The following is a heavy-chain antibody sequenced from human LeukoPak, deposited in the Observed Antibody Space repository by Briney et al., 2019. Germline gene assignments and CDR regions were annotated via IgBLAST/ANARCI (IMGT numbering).Heavy chain of an antibody. CDR3: TRVGGGYFAFDV. Sequence: GGSLRLSCAASGFTFSGYWMHWVRQASGKGLLWVSHIYSDGNSIDYADSVKGRFTISRDNAKNTVYLRMNSLRAEDTAVYYCTRVGGGYFAFDVWGQGTMVTVSS. D-gene: IGHD5-12*01. CDR1: GFTFSGYW. J-gene: IGHJ3*01. CDR2: IYSDGNSI. V-gene: IGHV3-74*01.